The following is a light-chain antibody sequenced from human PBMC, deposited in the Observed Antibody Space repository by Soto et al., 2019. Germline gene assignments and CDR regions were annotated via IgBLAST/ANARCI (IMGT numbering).Light chain of an antibody. Sequence: ELVLTQSPGTLSLSPGERATLSCRASQSVSSSYLAWYQQKPGQAPRLLIYGASSRATGIPDRFSGSGSGTDFSLTISRLEAADFAGYYCQPYVSAWPFGQGTKVAI. V-gene: IGKV3-20*01. CDR1: QSVSSSY. CDR2: GAS. J-gene: IGKJ1*01. CDR3: QPYVSAWP.